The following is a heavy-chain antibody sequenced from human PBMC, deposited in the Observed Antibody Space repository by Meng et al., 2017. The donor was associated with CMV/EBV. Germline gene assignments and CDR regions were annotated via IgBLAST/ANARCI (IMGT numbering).Heavy chain of an antibody. V-gene: IGHV2-5*01. CDR2: IYWNDDK. CDR3: AHSLGYYDFWSGYLYYFDY. CDR1: TSGVG. D-gene: IGHD3-3*01. Sequence: TSGVGLCWIRQPPGKALEWLALIYWNDDKRYSPSLKSRLTITKDTSNNQVVLTMTNMDPVDTATYYCAHSLGYYDFWSGYLYYFDYWGQGTLVTVSS. J-gene: IGHJ4*02.